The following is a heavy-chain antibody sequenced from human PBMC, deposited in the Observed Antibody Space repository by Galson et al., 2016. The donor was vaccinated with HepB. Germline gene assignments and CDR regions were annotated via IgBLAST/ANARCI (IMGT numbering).Heavy chain of an antibody. CDR1: GGSLSKQA. Sequence: SVKASCKVSGGSLSKQAISWVRQAPGQGLEWVGGIAPPFGTANYAQKFQGRVTVTADESTSEVHMELSSLRSEDTAVYYCARQVIMLRGLISAEYWSDSWGQGTLVTVSS. CDR2: IAPPFGTA. CDR3: ARQVIMLRGLISAEYWSDS. D-gene: IGHD3-10*01. V-gene: IGHV1-69*13. J-gene: IGHJ5*01.